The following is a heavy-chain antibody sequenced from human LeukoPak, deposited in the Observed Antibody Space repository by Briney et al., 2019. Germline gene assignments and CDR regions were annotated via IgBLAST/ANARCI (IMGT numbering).Heavy chain of an antibody. CDR2: ISYDGSNK. V-gene: IGHV3-30*18. D-gene: IGHD3-10*01. CDR3: AKDGRAKNRITMVRGVIINYFDY. CDR1: GFTFSSYG. J-gene: IGHJ4*02. Sequence: PGGSLRLSCAASGFTFSSYGMHWVRQAPGKGLEWVAVISYDGSNKYYADSVKGRFTISRDNSKNTLYLQMNSLRAEDTAVYYCAKDGRAKNRITMVRGVIINYFDYWGQGTLVTVSS.